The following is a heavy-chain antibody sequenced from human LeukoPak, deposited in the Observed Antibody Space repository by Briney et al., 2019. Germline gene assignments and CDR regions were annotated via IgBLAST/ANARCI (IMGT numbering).Heavy chain of an antibody. CDR2: ISWNGGSS. CDR1: GFTFDDYA. V-gene: IGHV3-43D*03. J-gene: IGHJ1*01. Sequence: GGSLRLSCAVSGFTFDDYAIHWVRQAPGKGLEWVCLISWNGGSSNYADSVKGRFTISRDNSKNSVYLQMNSLTAEDTALYYFTGGGGPVTTSEEYFKHWGQGTPVTVSS. D-gene: IGHD4-17*01. CDR3: TGGGGPVTTSEEYFKH.